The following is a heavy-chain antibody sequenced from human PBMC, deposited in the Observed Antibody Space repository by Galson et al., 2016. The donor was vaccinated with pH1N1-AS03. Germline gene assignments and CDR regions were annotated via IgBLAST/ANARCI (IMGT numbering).Heavy chain of an antibody. Sequence: SVKVSCKASGGTFNTYSFNWVRQAPGQGLEWMGWISGYDDDTNYAQNVAGRVTMTTDKSTSTVYMELRSLRSDDTAVYYCARDRGFRPDTFDIWGQGTWVTVSS. CDR3: ARDRGFRPDTFDI. V-gene: IGHV1-18*01. CDR2: ISGYDDDT. J-gene: IGHJ3*02. CDR1: GGTFNTYS. D-gene: IGHD2-15*01.